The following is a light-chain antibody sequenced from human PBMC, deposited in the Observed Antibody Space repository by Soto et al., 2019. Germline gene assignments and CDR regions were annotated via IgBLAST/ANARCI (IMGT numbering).Light chain of an antibody. Sequence: IRMTQSPSSLSASVGDRIIVTCRASQAINTYLNWYQQRPGKAPKVLIYGATTLQSGVPSRFSGSGSGTDFTLTISNLQPEDFATYFCQQCYNTPRRLGPGTKVDIK. CDR2: GAT. V-gene: IGKV1-39*01. CDR1: QAINTY. CDR3: QQCYNTPRR. J-gene: IGKJ1*01.